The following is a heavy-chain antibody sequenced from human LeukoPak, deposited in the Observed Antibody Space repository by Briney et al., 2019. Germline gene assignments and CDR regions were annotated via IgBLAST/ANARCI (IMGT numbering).Heavy chain of an antibody. CDR1: GFTFSSYA. Sequence: GGSLRLSCAASGFTFSSYAMHWVRQAPGKWLEWVAAIAYDTSNQYYAESVKGRFTISRDNSKNTLYLLMNSLRPEDTAVYYCAKGQGQYSPLRNYGMDVWGQGTTVTVSS. CDR2: IAYDTSNQ. V-gene: IGHV3-30*04. CDR3: AKGQGQYSPLRNYGMDV. J-gene: IGHJ6*02. D-gene: IGHD2-21*01.